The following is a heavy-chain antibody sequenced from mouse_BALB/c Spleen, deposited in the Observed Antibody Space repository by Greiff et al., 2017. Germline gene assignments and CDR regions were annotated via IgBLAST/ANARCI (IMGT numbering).Heavy chain of an antibody. D-gene: IGHD2-3*01. J-gene: IGHJ3*01. CDR2: IDPETGGT. CDR1: GYTFTDYE. CDR3: TRDGAWFAY. Sequence: VQLQQSGAELVRPGASVTLSCKASGYTFTDYEMHWVKQTPVHGLEWIGAIDPETGGTAYNQKFKGKATLTADKSSSTAYMELRSLTSEDSAVYYCTRDGAWFAYWGQGTLVTVSA. V-gene: IGHV1-15*01.